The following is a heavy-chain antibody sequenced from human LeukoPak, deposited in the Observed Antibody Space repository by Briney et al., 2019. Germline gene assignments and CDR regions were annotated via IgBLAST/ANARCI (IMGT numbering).Heavy chain of an antibody. D-gene: IGHD6-13*01. CDR1: GFTVSSNY. J-gene: IGHJ4*02. Sequence: GGSLRLSCAASGFTVSSNYMSWVRQAPGKGLEWVSVIYSGGSTYYADSVKGRFTISRDNSKNTLYLQMNSLRAEDTAVYYCARDKAAAGYFDYWGQGTLVTVSS. CDR3: ARDKAAAGYFDY. V-gene: IGHV3-53*01. CDR2: IYSGGST.